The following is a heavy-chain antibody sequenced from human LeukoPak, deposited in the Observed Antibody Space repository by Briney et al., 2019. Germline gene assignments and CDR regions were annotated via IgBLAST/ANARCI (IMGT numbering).Heavy chain of an antibody. CDR2: IWSDATNR. CDR3: ARDAQRGFDYSNSLKN. CDR1: GFTFSSYG. D-gene: IGHD4-11*01. V-gene: IGHV3-33*01. J-gene: IGHJ4*01. Sequence: GRSLRLSCAASGFTFSSYGMHWVRQAPGKGLEWVAVIWSDATNRFYADSVKGRFTISRDNSQNTVSLQMNSLRVKDTAIYYCARDAQRGFDYSNSLKNWGHGTLVTVSS.